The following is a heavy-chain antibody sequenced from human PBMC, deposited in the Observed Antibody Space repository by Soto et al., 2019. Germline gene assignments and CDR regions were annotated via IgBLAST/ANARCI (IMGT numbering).Heavy chain of an antibody. V-gene: IGHV3-15*01. Sequence: PGGSLRLSCAASGFTFINAWMSWVRQAPGKGLEWVGRIKSKTDGGTTDYAAPVKGRFTISRDDSKNTLYLQMNSLKTEDTAVYYCTTEEVEYYYDSSGYYTDAFDIWGQGTMVTVSS. CDR1: GFTFINAW. J-gene: IGHJ3*02. D-gene: IGHD3-22*01. CDR2: IKSKTDGGTT. CDR3: TTEEVEYYYDSSGYYTDAFDI.